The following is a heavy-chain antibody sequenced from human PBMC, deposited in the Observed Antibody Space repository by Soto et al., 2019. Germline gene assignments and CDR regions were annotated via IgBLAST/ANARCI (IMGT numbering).Heavy chain of an antibody. CDR2: ISGSGGST. V-gene: IGHV3-23*01. CDR1: GFTFSSYA. J-gene: IGHJ6*02. Sequence: EVQLLESGGGLVQPGGSLRLSCAASGFTFSSYAMSWVRQAPGKGLEWVSAISGSGGSTYYADPVKSRFTISRDNSKNTLYLQMNSLRAEDTAVYYCAKDPVYYYYGMDVWGQGTTVTVSS. CDR3: AKDPVYYYYGMDV.